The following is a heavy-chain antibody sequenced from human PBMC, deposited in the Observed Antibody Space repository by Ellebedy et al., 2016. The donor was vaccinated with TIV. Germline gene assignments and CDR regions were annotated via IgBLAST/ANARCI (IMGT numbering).Heavy chain of an antibody. J-gene: IGHJ1*01. Sequence: GGSLRLXXAAFGFSFSSYAMTWVRQAPGKGLEWVSALSGSGDSTYYADSVKGRFTISRDNSKNTLYLQMNSLRAEDTAVYYCAKDKFTVNMYFLGGEHLQHWGQGTLVIVSS. CDR1: GFSFSSYA. CDR2: LSGSGDST. V-gene: IGHV3-23*01. CDR3: AKDKFTVNMYFLGGEHLQH. D-gene: IGHD4-17*01.